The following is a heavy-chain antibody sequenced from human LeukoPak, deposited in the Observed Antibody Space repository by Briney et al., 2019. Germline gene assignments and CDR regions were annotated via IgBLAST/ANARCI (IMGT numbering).Heavy chain of an antibody. CDR1: GFIFSNYV. J-gene: IGHJ4*02. CDR2: ISGSGGSI. V-gene: IGHV3-23*01. CDR3: ATTDYYGSGNFVG. Sequence: GGSLRLSCAASGFIFSNYVMSWVRQAPGKGLEWVSTISGSGGSIYYADSVKGRLTISRDNSKNTLYLQMNSLRAEDTAVYYCATTDYYGSGNFVGWGQGTLVTVSS. D-gene: IGHD3-10*01.